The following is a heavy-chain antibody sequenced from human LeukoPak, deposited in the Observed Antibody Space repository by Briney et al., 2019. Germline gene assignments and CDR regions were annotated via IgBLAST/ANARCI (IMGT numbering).Heavy chain of an antibody. J-gene: IGHJ4*02. V-gene: IGHV4-4*07. CDR2: VYTSGST. CDR1: GGSISSYY. Sequence: PSETLSLTCTVSGGSISSYYWSWIRQPAGKGLEWIGRVYTSGSTNYNPSLKSRVTMSVDTSKNQFSLKLSSVTAADTAVYYCAREVDSYGLLRQFYYFDYWGQGTLVTVSS. D-gene: IGHD5-18*01. CDR3: AREVDSYGLLRQFYYFDY.